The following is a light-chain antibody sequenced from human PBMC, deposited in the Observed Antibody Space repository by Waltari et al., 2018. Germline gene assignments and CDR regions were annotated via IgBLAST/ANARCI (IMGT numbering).Light chain of an antibody. CDR3: QVWDGSSDHYV. V-gene: IGLV3-21*03. CDR1: KIASKR. Sequence: SYVLTQPPSVSVAPGKTARITCGGNKIASKRVHWYQQRPGQAPVLVVNDDYDRPSGIPGRFSGSKSGNTATLTSSGVEAGDEADYSCQVWDGSSDHYVFGTGTKVTVL. CDR2: DDY. J-gene: IGLJ1*01.